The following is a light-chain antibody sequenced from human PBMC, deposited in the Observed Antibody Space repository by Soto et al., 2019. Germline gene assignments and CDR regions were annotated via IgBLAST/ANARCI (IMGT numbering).Light chain of an antibody. CDR1: NSDVGGYNF. J-gene: IGLJ1*01. CDR3: SSYTSSSTLV. Sequence: QSALTQPAFVSGSPGQSITISCTGTNSDVGGYNFVSWYQQHPGKVPKLMIYDVTNRPSGVSNRFSGSKSGNTASLTISGLQAEDEADYYCSSYTSSSTLVFETGTKVTVL. CDR2: DVT. V-gene: IGLV2-14*01.